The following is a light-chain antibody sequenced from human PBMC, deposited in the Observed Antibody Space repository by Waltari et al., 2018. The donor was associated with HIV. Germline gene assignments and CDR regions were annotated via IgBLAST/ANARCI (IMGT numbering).Light chain of an antibody. J-gene: IGLJ1*01. V-gene: IGLV1-44*01. CDR3: AAWDDSLNGQGV. CDR1: NSNIGSNT. Sequence: QSVLTQPPSASGHPGQRVTISCSGSNSNIGSNTVNWYQQAPGMAPKPVTYGNTQRPPGVSDRVSGSKSGTSASLAISGLQSEDEADYYCAAWDDSLNGQGVFGTGTRVTVL. CDR2: GNT.